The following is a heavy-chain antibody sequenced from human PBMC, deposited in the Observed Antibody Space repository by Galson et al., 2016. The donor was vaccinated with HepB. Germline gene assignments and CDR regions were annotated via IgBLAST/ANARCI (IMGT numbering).Heavy chain of an antibody. V-gene: IGHV1-69*13. CDR3: ARAKLADWFDR. CDR2: IMPIFDTT. Sequence: SVKVSCKASGDTFSAFAISWVRQAPGQGLEWMGTIMPIFDTTNYAQKFQGRVTITADESTSTVYMDLSSLRSEDTAVYYCARAKLADWFDRWGQGTLVTVSS. CDR1: GDTFSAFA. J-gene: IGHJ5*02.